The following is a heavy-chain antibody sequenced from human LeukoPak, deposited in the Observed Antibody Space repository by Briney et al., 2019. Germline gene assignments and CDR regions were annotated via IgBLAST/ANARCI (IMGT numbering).Heavy chain of an antibody. V-gene: IGHV3-53*01. CDR3: ARLGYYDALTDILDDF. CDR1: EFIVSSNY. J-gene: IGHJ4*02. D-gene: IGHD3-9*01. CDR2: IYSGGST. Sequence: PGGSLRLSCAASEFIVSSNYMSWVRQAPGKGLEWVSIIYSGGSTYYADSVKGRFTISRDISKNTLHLQMNSLRAEDTAVYYCARLGYYDALTDILDDFWGQGTLVTVSS.